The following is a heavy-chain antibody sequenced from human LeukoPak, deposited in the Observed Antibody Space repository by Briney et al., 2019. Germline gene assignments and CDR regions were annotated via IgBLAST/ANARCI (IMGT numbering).Heavy chain of an antibody. J-gene: IGHJ6*03. CDR3: ARNAIVVVPADNYYYNYMDV. CDR1: GGSISSGSYY. V-gene: IGHV4-61*09. Sequence: SETLSLTCTVSGGSISSGSYYWSWIRQPAGKGLEWIGHIYTSGSTNYNPSLKSRVTISVDTSKNQFSLKLSSVTAADTAVYYCARNAIVVVPADNYYYNYMDVWGKGTTVTISS. D-gene: IGHD2-2*01. CDR2: IYTSGST.